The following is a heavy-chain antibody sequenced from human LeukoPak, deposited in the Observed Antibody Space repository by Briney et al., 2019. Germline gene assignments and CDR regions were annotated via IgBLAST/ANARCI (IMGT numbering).Heavy chain of an antibody. V-gene: IGHV3-53*01. J-gene: IGHJ4*02. CDR2: IYSGGST. CDR3: ARVLPAGNCFDD. Sequence: GGSLRLSCAASGLSVTSNYMSGVRQAPGKGLEGVSVIYSGGSTYYADSVTGRFTISRDNSKNTLYLQMNSLRAEDTAVYYCARVLPAGNCFDDWGQGILVTVSS. D-gene: IGHD4-23*01. CDR1: GLSVTSNY.